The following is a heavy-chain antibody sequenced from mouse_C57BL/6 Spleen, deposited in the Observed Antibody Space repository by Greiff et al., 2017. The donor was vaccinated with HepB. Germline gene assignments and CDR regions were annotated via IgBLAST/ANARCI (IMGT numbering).Heavy chain of an antibody. D-gene: IGHD2-4*01. CDR3: ARPYDYDDDYYAMDY. J-gene: IGHJ4*01. Sequence: QVQLQQPGAELVKPGASVKMSCKASGYTFTSYWITWVKQRPGQGLEWIGDIYPGSGSTNYNEKFKSKATLTVDTSSSTAYMQLSSLTSEDSAVYYCARPYDYDDDYYAMDYWGQGTSVTVSS. V-gene: IGHV1-55*01. CDR2: IYPGSGST. CDR1: GYTFTSYW.